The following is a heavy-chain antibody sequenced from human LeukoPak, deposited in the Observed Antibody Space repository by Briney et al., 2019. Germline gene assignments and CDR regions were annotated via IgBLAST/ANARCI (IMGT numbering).Heavy chain of an antibody. D-gene: IGHD3-10*01. CDR1: GFTFSTYG. J-gene: IGHJ4*02. V-gene: IGHV3-30*03. CDR3: ARARVRGVIRSPFDY. CDR2: IVGDGSKA. Sequence: RGSLRLSCAASGFTFSTYGMQWVRQAPGKGLEWVAVIVGDGSKAHCADSVRGRFTVSRDNSKNTLYLQMNSLRAEDTAVYYCARARVRGVIRSPFDYWGQGTLVTVSS.